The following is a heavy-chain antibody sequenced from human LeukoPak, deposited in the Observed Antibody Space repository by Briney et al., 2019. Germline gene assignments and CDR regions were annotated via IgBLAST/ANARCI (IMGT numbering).Heavy chain of an antibody. D-gene: IGHD3-22*01. V-gene: IGHV3-23*01. J-gene: IGHJ4*02. CDR3: AKLQAGYYDSSGYHFDY. Sequence: GGSLRLSCAASGFTFSSYAMSWVRQAPGKGLEWVSVMSGSGGPTYYTDSVKGRFTISRDNSKNTLYLQMNSLRADDTAVYYCAKLQAGYYDSSGYHFDYWGQGTLVTVSS. CDR1: GFTFSSYA. CDR2: MSGSGGPT.